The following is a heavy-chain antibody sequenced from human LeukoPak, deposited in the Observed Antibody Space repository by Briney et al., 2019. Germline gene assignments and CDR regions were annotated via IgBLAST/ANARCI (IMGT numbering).Heavy chain of an antibody. V-gene: IGHV3-7*01. J-gene: IGHJ4*02. CDR3: ARDRWGYSYGGD. D-gene: IGHD5-18*01. CDR2: IKQDGSEK. CDR1: GFTFSNYW. Sequence: GGSLRLSCAASGFTFSNYWMSWVRQAPGKGLEWVANIKQDGSEKYYVDSVKGRFTISRDNAKNSLYLQMNSLRAEDTAVYYCARDRWGYSYGGDWGQGTLVTVSS.